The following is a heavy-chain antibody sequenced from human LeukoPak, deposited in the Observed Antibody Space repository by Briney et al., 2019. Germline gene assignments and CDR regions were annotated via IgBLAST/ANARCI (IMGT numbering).Heavy chain of an antibody. D-gene: IGHD6-6*01. CDR2: IYYSGST. J-gene: IGHJ6*03. CDR3: AREVEYSSSLLVHDYYYYMDV. CDR1: GGSISSYY. V-gene: IGHV4-59*01. Sequence: PSETLSLTCTVSGGSISSYYWSWIRQPPGKGLEWIGYIYYSGSTNYNPSLKSRVTISVDTSKNQFSLKLSSVTAADTAVYYCAREVEYSSSLLVHDYYYYMDVWGKGTTVTVSS.